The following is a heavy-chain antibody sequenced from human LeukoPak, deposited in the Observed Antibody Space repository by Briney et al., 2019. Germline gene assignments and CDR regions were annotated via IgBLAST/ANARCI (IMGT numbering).Heavy chain of an antibody. Sequence: PSETLSLTCTVSGGSIGSYYWGWIRQPPGNGLDWLGSNCYTGSSEYHPSLKSRVTISVDTSKNQFSLKLSSLTAADTAMFYCVRHGGGYSFDYWGQGTLVTVSS. CDR1: GGSIGSYY. J-gene: IGHJ4*02. CDR2: NCYTGSS. V-gene: IGHV4-59*08. CDR3: VRHGGGYSFDY. D-gene: IGHD2-21*01.